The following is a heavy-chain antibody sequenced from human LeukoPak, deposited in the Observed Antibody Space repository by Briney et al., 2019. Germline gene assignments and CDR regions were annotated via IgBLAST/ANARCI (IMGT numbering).Heavy chain of an antibody. V-gene: IGHV3-21*01. Sequence: GGSLRLSCAASGFTFSSYSMNWVRQAPGKGLEWVSSISSSSSNIYYADSVKGRFTISRDNAKNSLYLQMNSLSAEDTAVYYCARDPIGVEDAFDIWGQGTLVTVSP. J-gene: IGHJ3*02. CDR2: ISSSSSNI. CDR3: ARDPIGVEDAFDI. D-gene: IGHD3-3*01. CDR1: GFTFSSYS.